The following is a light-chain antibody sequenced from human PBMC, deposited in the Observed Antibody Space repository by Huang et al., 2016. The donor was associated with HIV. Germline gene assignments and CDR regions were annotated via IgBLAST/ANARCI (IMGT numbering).Light chain of an antibody. Sequence: DIQLTQSPLSLSASVGDRVTITCRASQDIRNYFAWYQQKPGKVPKLLIYAASTLESGVPSRFSGSGSGTDFTLTISSLQPEDVATYYCQNYNSAPRTFGQGTKVEIK. V-gene: IGKV1-27*01. J-gene: IGKJ1*01. CDR3: QNYNSAPRT. CDR1: QDIRNY. CDR2: AAS.